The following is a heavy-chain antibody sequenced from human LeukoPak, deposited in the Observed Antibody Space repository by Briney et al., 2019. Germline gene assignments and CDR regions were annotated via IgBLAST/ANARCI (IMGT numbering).Heavy chain of an antibody. CDR3: ARVQPHYYDSSGYPPDY. Sequence: PGGSLRLSCAASGFTFSDYYMSWIRQAPGKGLEWVSYISSSGSTIYYADSVKGRFTFSGDNAKSSLYLQMNSLRAEDTAVYYCARVQPHYYDSSGYPPDYWGQGTLVTVSS. CDR1: GFTFSDYY. CDR2: ISSSGSTI. V-gene: IGHV3-11*01. J-gene: IGHJ4*02. D-gene: IGHD3-22*01.